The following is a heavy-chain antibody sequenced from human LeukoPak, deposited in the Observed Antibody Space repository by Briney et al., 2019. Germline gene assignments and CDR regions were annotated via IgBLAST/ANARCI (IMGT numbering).Heavy chain of an antibody. Sequence: GGSLRLSCAASGFTFNSYAMNWVRQAPGKGLEWVSAISGRGGSTYYADSVKGRFTISRDNSKNTLYLQMNSLRAEDTAVYYCAKDFGAVVTAIPSYWGQGTLVTVSS. CDR2: ISGRGGST. CDR1: GFTFNSYA. CDR3: AKDFGAVVTAIPSY. J-gene: IGHJ4*02. D-gene: IGHD2-21*02. V-gene: IGHV3-23*01.